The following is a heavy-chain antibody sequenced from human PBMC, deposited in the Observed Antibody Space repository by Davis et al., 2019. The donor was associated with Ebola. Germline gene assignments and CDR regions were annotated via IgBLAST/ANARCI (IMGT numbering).Heavy chain of an antibody. V-gene: IGHV4-4*02. CDR1: GGSISTPKW. CDR2: IYHIGST. Sequence: SETLSLTCAVSGGSISTPKWWSWVRQPPGKGLEWIGQIYHIGSTDYNPSLKSRLTMSIDTSKNQFSLELTSVTAANTAMYYCARREIRGLDAFDIWGQGTMVTVSS. J-gene: IGHJ3*02. CDR3: ARREIRGLDAFDI. D-gene: IGHD1-26*01.